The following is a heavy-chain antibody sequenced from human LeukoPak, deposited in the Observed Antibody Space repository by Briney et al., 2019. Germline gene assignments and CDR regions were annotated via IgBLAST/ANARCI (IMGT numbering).Heavy chain of an antibody. D-gene: IGHD2-21*02. CDR3: AKGHIVVVTAIRGGIDY. CDR1: GFTFSSYS. V-gene: IGHV3-21*04. CDR2: ISSSSSYI. Sequence: GGSLRLSCAASGFTFSSYSMNWVRQAPGKGLEWVSSISSSSSYIYYADSVKGRFTISRDNSKNTLYLQMNSLRAEDTAVYYCAKGHIVVVTAIRGGIDYWGQGTLVTVSS. J-gene: IGHJ4*02.